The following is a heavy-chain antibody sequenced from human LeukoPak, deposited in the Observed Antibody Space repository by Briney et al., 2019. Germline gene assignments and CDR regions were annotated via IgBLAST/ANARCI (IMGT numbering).Heavy chain of an antibody. D-gene: IGHD3-16*01. CDR2: ISNSGSDT. V-gene: IGHV3-23*01. J-gene: IGHJ4*02. Sequence: PGGSLRLSCAASGFTFNTYAMSWVRQAPGKGLEWVSTISNSGSDTHYADSVKGRFTISRDNSKNTLYLQMNSLRADDTAVYYCAKETFGPDYWGQGTLVTVSS. CDR1: GFTFNTYA. CDR3: AKETFGPDY.